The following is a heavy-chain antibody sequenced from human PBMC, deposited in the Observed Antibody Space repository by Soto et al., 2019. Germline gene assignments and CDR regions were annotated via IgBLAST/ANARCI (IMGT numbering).Heavy chain of an antibody. D-gene: IGHD3-22*01. V-gene: IGHV1-46*01. Sequence: ASVKVSCKASGYTLTNYDIHWVRQAPGQGLEWMGIINPSGGGTNYAQKFQGRLTMTRDTSTTTVYMELRSLRSDDTAVYYCARYDYYRSSDSPSLDYWGQGTLVTVSS. CDR2: INPSGGGT. CDR1: GYTLTNYD. CDR3: ARYDYYRSSDSPSLDY. J-gene: IGHJ4*02.